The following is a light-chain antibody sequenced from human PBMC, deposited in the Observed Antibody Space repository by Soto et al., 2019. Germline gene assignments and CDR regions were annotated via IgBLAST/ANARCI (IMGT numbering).Light chain of an antibody. CDR1: SSDVGGYNY. J-gene: IGLJ3*02. CDR3: CSYAGSSFWV. V-gene: IGLV2-11*01. Sequence: QSALTQPRSVSGSPGQSVTISCTGTSSDVGGYNYVSWYQQHPGKAPKLMIYDVSKRPSGAPDRFSGSKSGNTASLTISGLQAEDEADYYCCSYAGSSFWVFGGGTKVTVL. CDR2: DVS.